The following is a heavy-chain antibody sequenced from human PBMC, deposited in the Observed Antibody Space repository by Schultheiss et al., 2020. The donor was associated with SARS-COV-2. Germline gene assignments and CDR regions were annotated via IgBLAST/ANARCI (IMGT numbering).Heavy chain of an antibody. Sequence: GESLKISCAASGFTFSSYAMHWVRQAPGKGLEYVSAISSNGGSTYYADSVKGRFTISRDNSKNTLYLQMSSLRAEDTAVYYCVKGPDCSSTSCYPEFDYWGQGTLVTVSS. V-gene: IGHV3-64D*06. CDR3: VKGPDCSSTSCYPEFDY. CDR1: GFTFSSYA. CDR2: ISSNGGST. J-gene: IGHJ4*02. D-gene: IGHD2-2*01.